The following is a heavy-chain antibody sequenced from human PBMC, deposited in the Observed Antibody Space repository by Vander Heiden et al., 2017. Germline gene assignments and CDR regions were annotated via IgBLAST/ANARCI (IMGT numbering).Heavy chain of an antibody. CDR3: AKDRPAIVVVPAALDY. J-gene: IGHJ4*02. CDR1: GFTFSSYA. V-gene: IGHV3-23*01. Sequence: EVQLLESGGGLVQPGGSLRLSCAASGFTFSSYAMSWVRQAPGKGLEWVSAISGSGGSTYYADSVKGRFTISRDNSKNTLYLQMNSLRAEDTAVYYCAKDRPAIVVVPAALDYWGQGTLVTVSS. D-gene: IGHD2-2*01. CDR2: ISGSGGST.